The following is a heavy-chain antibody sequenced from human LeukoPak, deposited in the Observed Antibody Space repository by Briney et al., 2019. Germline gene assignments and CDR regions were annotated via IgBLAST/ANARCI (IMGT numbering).Heavy chain of an antibody. CDR3: ATELLWFGEVPRRVKWFDP. J-gene: IGHJ5*02. D-gene: IGHD3-10*01. Sequence: PGESLQISCKASAYSFTSYCIGWVRQLPAKGLEWMGIIYPGDSDTRYSPSFQGQVTISADKSISTAYLQWSSLKASDTAMYYCATELLWFGEVPRRVKWFDPWGQGTLVTVSS. CDR1: AYSFTSYC. V-gene: IGHV5-51*01. CDR2: IYPGDSDT.